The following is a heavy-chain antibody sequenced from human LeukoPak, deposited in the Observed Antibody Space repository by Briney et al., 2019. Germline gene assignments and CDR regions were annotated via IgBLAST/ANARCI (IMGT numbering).Heavy chain of an antibody. CDR3: AKGLSSDIRDAFDI. Sequence: GGSLRLSCVASGFTFSSYGMHWVRQAPGKGLEWVAVISYDGSNKYYADSVKGRFTISRDNSKNTLYLQMNSLRAEDTAVYYCAKGLSSDIRDAFDIWGQGTMVTVSS. D-gene: IGHD2-15*01. J-gene: IGHJ3*02. CDR2: ISYDGSNK. V-gene: IGHV3-30*18. CDR1: GFTFSSYG.